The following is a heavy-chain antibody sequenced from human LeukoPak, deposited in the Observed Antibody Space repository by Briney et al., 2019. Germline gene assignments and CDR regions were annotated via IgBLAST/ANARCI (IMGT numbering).Heavy chain of an antibody. CDR2: IRCKAFGGTT. D-gene: IGHD3-16*02. V-gene: IGHV3-49*04. CDR1: GFTFGDYA. J-gene: IGHJ4*02. CDR3: TRGMITFGGVIASY. Sequence: GGSLRLSCTASGFTFGDYAMSWVRQAPGKGLEWVGFIRCKAFGGTTEYAASVKGRFTISRDDSKSIAYLQMNSLKTEDTAVYYCTRGMITFGGVIASYGGQGTLVTVSS.